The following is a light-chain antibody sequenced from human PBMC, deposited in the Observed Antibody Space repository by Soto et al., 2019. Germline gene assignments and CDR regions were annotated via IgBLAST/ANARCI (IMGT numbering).Light chain of an antibody. Sequence: EIVLTQSPATLSLSPGERATVSCRASQSVGDYLGWYQQKPGQAPRLLIYDASQRATGVPARFSASGSGTDFTLTISSLEPEDFAIYYCQQREDWPRAFGGGTKVDI. CDR2: DAS. CDR3: QQREDWPRA. J-gene: IGKJ4*01. CDR1: QSVGDY. V-gene: IGKV3-11*01.